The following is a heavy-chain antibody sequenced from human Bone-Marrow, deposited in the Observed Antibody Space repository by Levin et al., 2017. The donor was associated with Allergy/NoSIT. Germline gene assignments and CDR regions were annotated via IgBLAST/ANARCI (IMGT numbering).Heavy chain of an antibody. CDR3: ARDDYADFTGWV. J-gene: IGHJ4*02. V-gene: IGHV4-61*01. CDR1: GGSVSSDTYY. D-gene: IGHD4-17*01. CDR2: ISSSGST. Sequence: SQTLSLTCTVSGGSVSSDTYYWSWIRQPPGKGLEWIGYISSSGSTYYNPSLMSRVTISVHTSKNQFSLKLTSVTAADTAVYYCARDDYADFTGWVWGQGSLVTVSS.